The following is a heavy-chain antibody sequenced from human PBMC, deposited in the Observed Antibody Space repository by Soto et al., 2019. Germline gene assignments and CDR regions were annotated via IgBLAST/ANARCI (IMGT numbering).Heavy chain of an antibody. J-gene: IGHJ6*02. CDR2: IYYSGST. V-gene: IGHV4-31*03. Sequence: QVQLQESGPGLVKPSQTLSLTCTVSGGSISSGGYYWSWIRQHPGKGLEWIGYIYYSGSTYYNPSRKSRVTISVDTSKNQFSLKLSSVTAADTAVYYCARDEGTTPDYYYGMDVWGQGTTVTVSS. D-gene: IGHD1-7*01. CDR1: GGSISSGGYY. CDR3: ARDEGTTPDYYYGMDV.